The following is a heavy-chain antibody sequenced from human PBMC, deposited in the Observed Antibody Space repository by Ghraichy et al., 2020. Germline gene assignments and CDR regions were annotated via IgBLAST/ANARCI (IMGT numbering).Heavy chain of an antibody. V-gene: IGHV3-9*01. CDR3: ARGDYSSGWYYFDY. D-gene: IGHD6-19*01. CDR1: GFTFDDYA. J-gene: IGHJ4*02. Sequence: LSLTCAASGFTFDDYAMHWVRQAPGKGLEWVSGISWNSGSIGYADSVKGRFTISRDNAKNSLYLQMNSLRAEDTALYYCARGDYSSGWYYFDYWGQGTLVTVSS. CDR2: ISWNSGSI.